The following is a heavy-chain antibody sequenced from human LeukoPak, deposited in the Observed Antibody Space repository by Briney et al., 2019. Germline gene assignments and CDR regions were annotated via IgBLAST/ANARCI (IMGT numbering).Heavy chain of an antibody. D-gene: IGHD5-18*01. Sequence: SETLSLTCTVSGGSISSYSWSWIRQPPGKGLEWIGYIYYSGSTNYNPSLKSRVTISVDTSKNQFSLKLSSVTVADTAVYYCARQDTAKDFDYWGQGTLVTVSS. CDR2: IYYSGST. V-gene: IGHV4-59*08. CDR3: ARQDTAKDFDY. CDR1: GGSISSYS. J-gene: IGHJ4*02.